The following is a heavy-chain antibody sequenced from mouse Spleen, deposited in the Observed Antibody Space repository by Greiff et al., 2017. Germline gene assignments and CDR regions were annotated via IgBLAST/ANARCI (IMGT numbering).Heavy chain of an antibody. CDR2: ISYDGSN. J-gene: IGHJ3*01. Sequence: EVKLMESGPGLVKPSQSLSLTCSVTGYSITSGYYWNWIRQFPGNKLEWMGYISYDGSNNYNPSLKNRISITRDTSKNQFFLKLNSVTTEDTATYYCARRGNYNAWFAYWGQGTLVTVSA. D-gene: IGHD2-1*01. CDR1: GYSITSGYY. CDR3: ARRGNYNAWFAY. V-gene: IGHV3-6*01.